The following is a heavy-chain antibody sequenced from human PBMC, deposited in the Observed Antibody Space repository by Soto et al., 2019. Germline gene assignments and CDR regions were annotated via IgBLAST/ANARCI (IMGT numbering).Heavy chain of an antibody. V-gene: IGHV3-73*02. CDR3: TRMYYSLGY. CDR2: IRSKGNSYAT. CDR1: GFTFSGSA. Sequence: VQLVESGGGLVQPGGSLKLSCAASGFTFSGSAMHWVRQASGKGLEWVGRIRSKGNSYATAYAASVKGRFTISRDDSKNTAYLQMNSLKTEDTAVYYCTRMYYSLGYWGQGTLVTVSS. J-gene: IGHJ4*02. D-gene: IGHD2-8*01.